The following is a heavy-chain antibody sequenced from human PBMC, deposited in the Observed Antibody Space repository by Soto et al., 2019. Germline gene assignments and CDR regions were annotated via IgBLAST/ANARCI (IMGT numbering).Heavy chain of an antibody. J-gene: IGHJ4*02. V-gene: IGHV3-9*01. D-gene: IGHD6-13*01. CDR1: GFTFDDYA. CDR3: AKGPSSWYFGRDLDY. Sequence: EVQLVESGGGLVQPGRSLRLSCAASGFTFDDYAMHWVRQAPGKGLDWVYGISWDSGSIGYADSVKGRFTISSDNAKNTLYLQMNSLRDEDTAFYYGAKGPSSWYFGRDLDYWGQGNLVTVS. CDR2: ISWDSGSI.